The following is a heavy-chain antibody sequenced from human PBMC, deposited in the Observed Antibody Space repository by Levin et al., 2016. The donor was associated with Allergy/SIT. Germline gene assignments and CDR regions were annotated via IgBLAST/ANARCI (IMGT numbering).Heavy chain of an antibody. D-gene: IGHD3-22*01. CDR2: IYPGDSDT. CDR1: GYSLTSYW. Sequence: KVSCKGSGYSLTSYWIGWVRQMPGKGLEWMGIIYPGDSDTTYSPSFQGQVTISADKSNSTVFLQWRSLEASDTAKYYCARLEDSIGYHWSLGFFPRWGQGTMVTISS. CDR3: ARLEDSIGYHWSLGFFPR. V-gene: IGHV5-51*01. J-gene: IGHJ1*01.